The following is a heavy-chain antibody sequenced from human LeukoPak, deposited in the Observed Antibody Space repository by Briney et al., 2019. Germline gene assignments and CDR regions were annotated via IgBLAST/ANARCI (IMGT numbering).Heavy chain of an antibody. CDR2: ISCGSRDT. V-gene: IGHV3-23*01. CDR3: TTRLRNHFDY. CDR1: GFTFSSFT. D-gene: IGHD5-12*01. J-gene: IGHJ4*02. Sequence: PGGPLRLSCATSGFTFSSFTMKWLPQAPGKGLEWVSTISCGSRDTHYAGSVKGRFNISRDDSQNIVYLQMDSLRAEDTALYYCTTRLRNHFDYWGQGTQVTVSS.